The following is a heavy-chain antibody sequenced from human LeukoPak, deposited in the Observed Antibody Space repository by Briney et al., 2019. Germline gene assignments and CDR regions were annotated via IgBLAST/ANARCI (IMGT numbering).Heavy chain of an antibody. J-gene: IGHJ3*02. V-gene: IGHV3-23*01. CDR1: GFTFSSYA. Sequence: GGSLRLSCAASGFTFSSYAMSWVRQAPGKGLEWVSAISGSGGSTYYADSVKGRFTISRDNSKNTLYLQMSSLRAEDPAVYYCAKDRATVVAFDIWGQGTMVTVSS. CDR2: ISGSGGST. CDR3: AKDRATVVAFDI. D-gene: IGHD4-23*01.